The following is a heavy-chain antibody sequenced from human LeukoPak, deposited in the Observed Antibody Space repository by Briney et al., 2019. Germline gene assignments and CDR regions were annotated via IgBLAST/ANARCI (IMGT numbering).Heavy chain of an antibody. CDR3: ARHKAARSIDY. Sequence: SETLSLTCTVSGGPISSSSYYWGWLRHPPGNGLEWMWGISYTEITYDDPSPKSRVTISIATSKNQYSLTLTSVTSTDTAVYYSARHKAARSIDYWGQGTLVTVSS. CDR2: ISYTEIT. CDR1: GGPISSSSYY. V-gene: IGHV4-39*01. D-gene: IGHD6-6*01. J-gene: IGHJ4*02.